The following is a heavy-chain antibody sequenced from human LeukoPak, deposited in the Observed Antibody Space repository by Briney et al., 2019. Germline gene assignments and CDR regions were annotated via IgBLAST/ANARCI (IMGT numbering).Heavy chain of an antibody. CDR1: GYTFTAYF. D-gene: IGHD4-23*01. CDR2: IRPNDGDT. J-gene: IGHJ4*02. CDR3: ARDELFLAAVGFN. Sequence: ASVKVSRKASGYTFTAYFMHWLRQAPGQGPEWMGWIRPNDGDTHYVQKFQGRVTMTRDTSINTVYLELNSLTYEDTAVYYCARDELFLAAVGFNWGQGDLVTASS. V-gene: IGHV1-2*02.